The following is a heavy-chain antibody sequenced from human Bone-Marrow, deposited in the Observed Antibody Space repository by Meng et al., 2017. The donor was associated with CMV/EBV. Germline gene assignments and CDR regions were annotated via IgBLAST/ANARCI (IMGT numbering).Heavy chain of an antibody. CDR3: ERDLRHQLLYGYYYGMDV. V-gene: IGHV3-7*01. CDR1: GFTFSSYW. CDR2: IKQDGSEK. D-gene: IGHD2-2*02. Sequence: GGSLRLSCAASGFTFSSYWMSWVRQAPGKGLEWVANIKQDGSEKYYVDSVKGRFTSSRYNAKNSLYLQMNSLRAEDTAVYYCERDLRHQLLYGYYYGMDVWGQGTMVTVSS. J-gene: IGHJ6*02.